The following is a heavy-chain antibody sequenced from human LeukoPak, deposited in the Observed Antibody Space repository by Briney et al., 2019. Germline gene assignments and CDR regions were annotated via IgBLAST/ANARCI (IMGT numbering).Heavy chain of an antibody. Sequence: SETLSLTCTVSGYSISSGYYWGWIRQPPGKGLEWIGSIYHSGSTYYNPSLKSRVTISVDTSKNQFSLKLSSVTAADTAVYYCARVEFDGGYDSGYYFDYWGQGTLVTVSS. CDR2: IYHSGST. CDR1: GYSISSGYY. D-gene: IGHD5-12*01. CDR3: ARVEFDGGYDSGYYFDY. V-gene: IGHV4-38-2*02. J-gene: IGHJ4*02.